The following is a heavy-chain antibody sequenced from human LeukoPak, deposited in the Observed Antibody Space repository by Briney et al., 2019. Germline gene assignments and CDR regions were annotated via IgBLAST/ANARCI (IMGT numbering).Heavy chain of an antibody. CDR1: GFRFSDYY. D-gene: IGHD5-18*01. V-gene: IGHV3-11*01. CDR3: ASGIQPRLSWFFDL. Sequence: PGGSLRLSCAASGFRFSDYYMTWIRQAPGKGPEWVAYISSPGTTLYYVDSVKGRFTISRDNAKNSMYLQMNGLRAEDTAVYYCASGIQPRLSWFFDLWGRGTQVIVSS. CDR2: ISSPGTTL. J-gene: IGHJ2*01.